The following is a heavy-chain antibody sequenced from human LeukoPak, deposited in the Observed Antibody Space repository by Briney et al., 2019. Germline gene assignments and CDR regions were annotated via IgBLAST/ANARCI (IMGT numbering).Heavy chain of an antibody. CDR2: ISGSGGTT. Sequence: PGGSLRLSCVASGFTFSTYEMNWVRQAPGKGLEWVSYISGSGGTTYYPDSVQGRFTISRDNTKNSLYLQMNSLRAEDTAVYYCARASPQKLGYFDYWGQGTLVTVSS. CDR3: ARASPQKLGYFDY. CDR1: GFTFSTYE. D-gene: IGHD3-16*01. J-gene: IGHJ4*02. V-gene: IGHV3-48*03.